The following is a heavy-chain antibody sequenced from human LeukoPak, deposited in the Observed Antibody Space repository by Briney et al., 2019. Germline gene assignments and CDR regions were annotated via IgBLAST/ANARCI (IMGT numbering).Heavy chain of an antibody. CDR3: ARDGPHYDFWSGPAY. CDR2: INEDGSEK. J-gene: IGHJ4*02. Sequence: GGSLRLSCEASGFTFSSYWMSWVRQAPGKGLEWVANINEDGSEKYYVESVKGRFTVSRDNAKNSLYLQMDSLRAEDTAVYYCARDGPHYDFWSGPAYWGQGTLVTVSS. CDR1: GFTFSSYW. V-gene: IGHV3-7*05. D-gene: IGHD3-3*01.